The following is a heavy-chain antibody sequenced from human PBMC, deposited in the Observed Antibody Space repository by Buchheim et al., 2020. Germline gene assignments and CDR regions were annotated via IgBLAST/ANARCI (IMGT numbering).Heavy chain of an antibody. CDR1: GGSISSGGYS. CDR3: ARVRSPNCSSTSCYRAGGMDV. Sequence: QLQLQESGSGLVKPSQTLSLTCAVSGGSISSGGYSWSWIRQPPGKGLEWIGYIYHSGSTYYNPSLKSRATISVDRSKNQFSLKLSSVTAADTAVYYCARVRSPNCSSTSCYRAGGMDVWGQGTT. D-gene: IGHD2-2*02. V-gene: IGHV4-30-2*01. CDR2: IYHSGST. J-gene: IGHJ6*02.